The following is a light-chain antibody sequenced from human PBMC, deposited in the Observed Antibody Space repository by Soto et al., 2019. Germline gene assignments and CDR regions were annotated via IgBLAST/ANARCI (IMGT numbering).Light chain of an antibody. J-gene: IGKJ4*01. CDR2: SAS. V-gene: IGKV1-12*01. Sequence: IQVNQSPSSVSASVGDRVTITCRASQPISSWLAWYQQKPGQPPNLLIYSASTLRSGVPSRFSGSESGTLFTLTITNLQPEDFATYYCQQASSFPLTFGGGTKVEVK. CDR1: QPISSW. CDR3: QQASSFPLT.